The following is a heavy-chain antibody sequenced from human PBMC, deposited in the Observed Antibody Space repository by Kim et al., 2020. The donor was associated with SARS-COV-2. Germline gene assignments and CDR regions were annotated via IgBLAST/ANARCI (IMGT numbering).Heavy chain of an antibody. CDR3: ARQGAGGYYSGSGNYYNTDAFDV. J-gene: IGHJ3*01. CDR1: GGSIRQFY. D-gene: IGHD3-10*01. CDR2: IYHSGIT. V-gene: IGHV4-59*08. Sequence: SETLSLTCTVSGGSIRQFYWSWIRQSPGKGLEWIGYIYHSGITKYNPSLGGRVTMSVDTSKNQFSLKLKSVTAADTAVYYCARQGAGGYYSGSGNYYNTDAFDVWGQGTMVTVSS.